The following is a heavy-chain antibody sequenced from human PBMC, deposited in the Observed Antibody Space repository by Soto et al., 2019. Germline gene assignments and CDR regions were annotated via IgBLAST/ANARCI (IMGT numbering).Heavy chain of an antibody. V-gene: IGHV4-59*01. CDR3: ARDAYYYDSSGYYYGRGVNGMDV. CDR2: IYYSGST. CDR1: GGSISSYY. Sequence: SETLSLTCTVSGGSISSYYWSWIRQPPGKGLEWIGYIYYSGSTNYNPSLKSRVTISVDTSKNQFSLKLSSVTAADTAVYYCARDAYYYDSSGYYYGRGVNGMDVWGQGTTVTVPS. D-gene: IGHD3-22*01. J-gene: IGHJ6*02.